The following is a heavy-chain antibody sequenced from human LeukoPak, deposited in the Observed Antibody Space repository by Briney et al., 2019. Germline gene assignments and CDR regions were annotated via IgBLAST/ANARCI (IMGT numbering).Heavy chain of an antibody. V-gene: IGHV1-2*06. D-gene: IGHD4-17*01. CDR3: ARDSAYGDYRSGYYFDY. J-gene: IGHJ4*02. CDR1: GYTFTGYY. Sequence: ASVKVSCKASGYTFTGYYMHWVRQAPGQGLEWMGRINPNSGGTNYAQKFQGRVTMTRDTSISTAHMELSRLRSDDTAVYYCARDSAYGDYRSGYYFDYWGQGTLVTVSS. CDR2: INPNSGGT.